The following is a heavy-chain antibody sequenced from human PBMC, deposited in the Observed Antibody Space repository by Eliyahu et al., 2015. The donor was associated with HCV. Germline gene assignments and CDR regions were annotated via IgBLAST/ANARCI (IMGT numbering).Heavy chain of an antibody. CDR2: ISGSGAST. V-gene: IGHV3-23*01. J-gene: IGHJ4*02. CDR3: AKDLRAIKTYDFWNVPPPFDY. D-gene: IGHD3-3*01. Sequence: VQLLESGGGLVQPGGSLRLSCTASGFTFSSYGMRWVRQTPGKGLEWVSGISGSGASTYSADSVEGRFTISRDNSKNTLFLQMNSLSAEDTAIYYCAKDLRAIKTYDFWNVPPPFDYWGQGTLVTVSS. CDR1: GFTFSSYG.